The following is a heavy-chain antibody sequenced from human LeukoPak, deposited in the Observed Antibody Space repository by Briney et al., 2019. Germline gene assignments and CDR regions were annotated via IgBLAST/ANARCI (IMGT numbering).Heavy chain of an antibody. Sequence: PGGSLRLSCAASGFTFSSYAMSWVRQAPGKGLEWVSVIYSGGSTYYADSVKGRFTISRDNSKNTLYLQMNSLRAEDTAVYYCARTTPTVTTIYYYYGMDVWGQGTTVTVSS. CDR2: IYSGGST. D-gene: IGHD4-17*01. CDR1: GFTFSSYA. J-gene: IGHJ6*02. V-gene: IGHV3-66*01. CDR3: ARTTPTVTTIYYYYGMDV.